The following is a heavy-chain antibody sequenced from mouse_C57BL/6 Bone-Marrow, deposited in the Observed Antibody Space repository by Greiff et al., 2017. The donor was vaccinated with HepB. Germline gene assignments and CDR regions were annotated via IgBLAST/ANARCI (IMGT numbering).Heavy chain of an antibody. CDR1: GYSITSDY. CDR2: ISYSGST. D-gene: IGHD1-1*01. V-gene: IGHV3-8*01. Sequence: ESGPGLAKPSQTLSLTCSVTGYSITSDYWNWIRKFPGNKLEYMGYISYSGSTYYNPSLKSRISITRDTSKNQYYLQLNSVTTEDTATYYCARTIYYYGSSLYYFDYWGQGTTLTVSS. CDR3: ARTIYYYGSSLYYFDY. J-gene: IGHJ2*01.